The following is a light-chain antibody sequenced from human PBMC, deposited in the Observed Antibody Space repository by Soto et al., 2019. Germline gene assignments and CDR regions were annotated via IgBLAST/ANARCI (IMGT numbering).Light chain of an antibody. CDR3: QHADSFPLLT. Sequence: DIQMTQSPSSVSASVGDRVTITCRSSEDISTWLAWYQQKPGKAPKLLIYAASSLQSGVPSRFSGSGSGTDFTLTISSLQPEDFAPYYCQHADSFPLLTCRQGTRLDIK. V-gene: IGKV1-12*01. CDR1: EDISTW. J-gene: IGKJ5*01. CDR2: AAS.